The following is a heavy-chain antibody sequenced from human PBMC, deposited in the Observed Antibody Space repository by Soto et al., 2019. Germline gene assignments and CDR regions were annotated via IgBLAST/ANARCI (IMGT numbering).Heavy chain of an antibody. CDR2: IYSGRTT. CDR1: GFSVSDYY. CDR3: VRGPADSMLRLLEWPYGDY. D-gene: IGHD3-3*01. V-gene: IGHV3-53*01. Sequence: PRLSSAASGFSVSDYYMNWVRQAPGKGLEWVSIIYSGRTTYYADSVKGRFTISRDDSKNTLYLQMSSLRPEDTALYYCVRGPADSMLRLLEWPYGDYWGQGTLVTVSS. J-gene: IGHJ4*02.